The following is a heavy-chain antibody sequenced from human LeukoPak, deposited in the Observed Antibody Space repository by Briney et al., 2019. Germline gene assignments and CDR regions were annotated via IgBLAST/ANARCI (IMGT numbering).Heavy chain of an antibody. Sequence: GGSLRLSCAASGFTFSSYWMSWVRQAPGKGLEWVAVSAHDEVGKQFADSVKGRFTLSRDNSRDSVHLQMNRLRDEDTAVYYCAKDRGYGEHEPFESWGQGSLVTVSS. J-gene: IGHJ4*02. D-gene: IGHD4/OR15-4a*01. V-gene: IGHV3-30*18. CDR1: GFTFSSYW. CDR3: AKDRGYGEHEPFES. CDR2: SAHDEVGK.